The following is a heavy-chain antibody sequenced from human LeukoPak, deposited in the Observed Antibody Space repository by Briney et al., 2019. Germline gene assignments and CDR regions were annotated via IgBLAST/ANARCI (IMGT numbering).Heavy chain of an antibody. Sequence: GESLKISCKTSGYSFTSYWIGCVRQMSWKGLEWLGIIYPDDSDTRYSPSFQGQVTLSADKSIITAYLQWSSLKASDTATYYCAKTQSHLVLGDALDFWGQGTMVTVSS. CDR3: AKTQSHLVLGDALDF. CDR1: GYSFTSYW. V-gene: IGHV5-51*01. D-gene: IGHD3-16*01. J-gene: IGHJ3*01. CDR2: IYPDDSDT.